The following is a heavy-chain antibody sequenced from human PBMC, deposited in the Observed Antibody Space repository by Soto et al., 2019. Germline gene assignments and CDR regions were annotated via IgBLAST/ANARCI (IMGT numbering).Heavy chain of an antibody. CDR1: RFTFSSYW. Sequence: GGSLRLSCAASRFTFSSYWMSWVRQAPGKGLEWVANIKPDGSQKWYVDSVKGRFTISRDNAKKSLYLQMNSLRAEDTAVYYCARGDYYDSSGPLSDAFDIWGQGTMVTVSS. V-gene: IGHV3-7*04. CDR3: ARGDYYDSSGPLSDAFDI. CDR2: IKPDGSQK. J-gene: IGHJ3*02. D-gene: IGHD3-22*01.